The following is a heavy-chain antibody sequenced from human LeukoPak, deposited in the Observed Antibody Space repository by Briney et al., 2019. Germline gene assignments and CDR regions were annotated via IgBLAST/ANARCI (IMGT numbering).Heavy chain of an antibody. D-gene: IGHD3-9*01. CDR1: GFTFSSYA. Sequence: GGSLRLSCAASGFTFSSYAMHWVRQAPGKGLEWVAVISYDGSNKYYADSVKGRFTISRDNSKNTLYLQMNSLRAEDTAVYYCATGPRPPRYFDYLPHDYWGQGTLVTVSS. V-gene: IGHV3-30-3*01. CDR3: ATGPRPPRYFDYLPHDY. CDR2: ISYDGSNK. J-gene: IGHJ4*02.